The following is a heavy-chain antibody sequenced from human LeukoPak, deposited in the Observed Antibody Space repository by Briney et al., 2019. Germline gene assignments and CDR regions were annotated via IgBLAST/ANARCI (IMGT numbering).Heavy chain of an antibody. CDR1: GFTFSTYA. CDR3: AKSGSNIAVAAFDY. Sequence: SGGSLRLSCAASGFTFSTYAMSWVRQAPRKGLEWVSGMSGSGGTTYFADSVKGRFTISRDNSKNTLYLQMNSLRAEDTAVYYCAKSGSNIAVAAFDYWGQGTLVTVSS. V-gene: IGHV3-23*01. J-gene: IGHJ4*02. CDR2: MSGSGGTT. D-gene: IGHD6-19*01.